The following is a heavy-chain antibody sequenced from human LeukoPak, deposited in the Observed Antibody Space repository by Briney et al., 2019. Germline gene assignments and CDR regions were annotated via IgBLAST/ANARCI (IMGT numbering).Heavy chain of an antibody. CDR2: INPNSGGT. CDR3: ARQTTVTKNWFDP. D-gene: IGHD4-17*01. Sequence: ASVKVSCKASGYTFTGYYMHWVRQAPGQGLEWMGWINPNSGGTNYAQKFQGRVTMTRDTSISTAYMELSRLRSDDTAVYYCARQTTVTKNWFDPWGQGTLVTVSS. CDR1: GYTFTGYY. J-gene: IGHJ5*02. V-gene: IGHV1-2*02.